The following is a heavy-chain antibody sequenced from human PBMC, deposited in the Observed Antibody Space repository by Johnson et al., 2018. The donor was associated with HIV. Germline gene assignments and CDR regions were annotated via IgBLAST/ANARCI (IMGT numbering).Heavy chain of an antibody. J-gene: IGHJ3*02. Sequence: VQLVESGGGLIQPGGSLRLSCAASGFTVSSNYMSWVRQAPGKGLEWVSGISWNSGSIGYADSVKGRFTISRDNAKNSLYLQMNSLRAEDTALYYCAKGIAARPPGDAFDIWGQGTMVTVSS. CDR1: GFTVSSNY. CDR2: ISWNSGSI. CDR3: AKGIAARPPGDAFDI. D-gene: IGHD6-6*01. V-gene: IGHV3-9*01.